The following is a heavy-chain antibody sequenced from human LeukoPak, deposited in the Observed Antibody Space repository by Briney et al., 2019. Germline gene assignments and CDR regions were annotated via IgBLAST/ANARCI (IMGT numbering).Heavy chain of an antibody. CDR2: IWYDGSNK. CDR1: GFTFNNYG. V-gene: IGHV3-33*01. CDR3: ARDSGSSWYALSHHWFDP. D-gene: IGHD6-13*01. J-gene: IGHJ5*02. Sequence: GGSLRLSCAASGFTFNNYGMHWVRQAPGKGLEWVAVIWYDGSNKYYADSVKGRFTISRDNSKNTLYLQMSSLRAEDTAMYYCARDSGSSWYALSHHWFDPWGQGTLVTVSS.